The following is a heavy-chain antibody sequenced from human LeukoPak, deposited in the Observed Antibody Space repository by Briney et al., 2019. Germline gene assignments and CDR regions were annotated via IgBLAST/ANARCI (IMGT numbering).Heavy chain of an antibody. Sequence: SETLSLTCAVYGGSFSGYYWSWIRQPPGKGLEWIGEINHSGSTNYNPSLKGRVTISVDTSKNQFSLKLSSVTAADTAVYYCARGVYGMDVWGQGTTVTVSS. CDR3: ARGVYGMDV. V-gene: IGHV4-34*01. CDR1: GGSFSGYY. J-gene: IGHJ6*02. CDR2: INHSGST.